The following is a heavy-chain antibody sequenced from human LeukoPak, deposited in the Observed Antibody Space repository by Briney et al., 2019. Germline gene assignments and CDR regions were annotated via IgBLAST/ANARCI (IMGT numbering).Heavy chain of an antibody. Sequence: ASVKVSCKASGYTFTGYYMHWVRQAPGQGLEWMGWINPNSGGTNYAQKFQGRVTMTRDTSISTAYMELSRLRSDDTAVYYCARGGDRVTIFGVVIMMFDPWGQGTLVTVSS. CDR3: ARGGDRVTIFGVVIMMFDP. D-gene: IGHD3-3*01. CDR2: INPNSGGT. CDR1: GYTFTGYY. V-gene: IGHV1-2*02. J-gene: IGHJ5*02.